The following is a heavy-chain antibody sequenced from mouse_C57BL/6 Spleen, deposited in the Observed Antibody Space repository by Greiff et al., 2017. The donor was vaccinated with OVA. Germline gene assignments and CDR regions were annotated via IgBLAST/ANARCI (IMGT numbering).Heavy chain of an antibody. D-gene: IGHD2-5*01. Sequence: DVQLQESGPSLVRPSQTLSLTCTVTGFSINSDCYWIWIRQFPGNKLEYIGYTFYSGIPYYNPSLESRTYITLDTSKNLVSLKLSSVTTEDTATYYCARYSNYEDAMDYWGQGTSVTVSS. CDR2: TFYSGIP. CDR1: GFSINSDCY. CDR3: ARYSNYEDAMDY. V-gene: IGHV3-3*01. J-gene: IGHJ4*01.